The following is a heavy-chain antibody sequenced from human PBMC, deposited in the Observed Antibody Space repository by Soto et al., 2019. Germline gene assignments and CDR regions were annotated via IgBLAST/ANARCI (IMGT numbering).Heavy chain of an antibody. CDR3: AREGSRGNWFDP. Sequence: SETLSLTCTVSGGPISSGDYYWSWIRQPPGKGLEWIGYIYYSGSTYYNPSLKSRVTISVDTSKNQFSLKLSSVAAADTAVYYCAREGSRGNWFDPWGQGTLVTVSS. J-gene: IGHJ5*02. V-gene: IGHV4-30-4*01. CDR1: GGPISSGDYY. D-gene: IGHD6-13*01. CDR2: IYYSGST.